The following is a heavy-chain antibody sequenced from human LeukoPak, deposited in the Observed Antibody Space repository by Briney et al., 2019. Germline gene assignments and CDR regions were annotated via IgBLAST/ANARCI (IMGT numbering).Heavy chain of an antibody. CDR3: ARARDSGSYWGFYFDY. CDR1: GGSISSSTYY. J-gene: IGHJ4*02. Sequence: SETLSLTCTVSGGSISSSTYYWGWIRQPPGKGLEWIGSIYYSGTTYYNPSLKSRVIISVDTSKNQFSLRLSSVTAADTAVYYCARARDSGSYWGFYFDYWGRGTLVAVSS. V-gene: IGHV4-39*07. D-gene: IGHD1-26*01. CDR2: IYYSGTT.